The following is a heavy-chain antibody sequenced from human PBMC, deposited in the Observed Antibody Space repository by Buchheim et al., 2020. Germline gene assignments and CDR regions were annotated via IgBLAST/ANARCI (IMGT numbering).Heavy chain of an antibody. J-gene: IGHJ4*02. CDR2: IKQDGSEK. Sequence: EVQLVESGGGLVQPGGSLRLSCAASGFTFSSYWMSWVRQAPGKGLEWVANIKQDGSEKYYVDSVKGRFTNSRDNAKNSLYLQMNSLRAEDTAVYYCARVSSGWPLPYYFDYWGQGTL. CDR3: ARVSSGWPLPYYFDY. D-gene: IGHD6-19*01. V-gene: IGHV3-7*04. CDR1: GFTFSSYW.